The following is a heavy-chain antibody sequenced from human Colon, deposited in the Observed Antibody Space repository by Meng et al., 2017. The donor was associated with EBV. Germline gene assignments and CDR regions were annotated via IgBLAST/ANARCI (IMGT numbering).Heavy chain of an antibody. CDR3: ARDDNGAPDY. J-gene: IGHJ4*02. D-gene: IGHD1-14*01. Sequence: VQLVLSGSELKKPGASVKVSCKASGYTFTRHAINWVRQAPGQGLEWMGWMNTETGNPTYAQGFTGRFVFSLDTSVSTAYLQISSLKAEDTAMYYCARDDNGAPDYWGQGTLVTVSS. V-gene: IGHV7-4-1*02. CDR2: MNTETGNP. CDR1: GYTFTRHA.